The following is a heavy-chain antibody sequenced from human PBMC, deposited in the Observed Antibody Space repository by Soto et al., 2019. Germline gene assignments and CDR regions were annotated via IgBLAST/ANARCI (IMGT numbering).Heavy chain of an antibody. J-gene: IGHJ4*02. CDR3: ARHADHYASGSQDNSFDF. D-gene: IGHD3-10*01. V-gene: IGHV5-10-1*01. CDR1: GYSFPDHW. Sequence: PGESLKISCKASGYSFPDHWISWVRQMPGKGLEWLGRIDPSDSFTNINPSFRGHVTMSVDRSTNSAFLQWSALKASDTAIFFCARHADHYASGSQDNSFDFWGQGTLVTVS. CDR2: IDPSDSFT.